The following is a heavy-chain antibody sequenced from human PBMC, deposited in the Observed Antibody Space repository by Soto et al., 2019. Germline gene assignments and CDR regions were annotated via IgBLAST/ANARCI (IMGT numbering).Heavy chain of an antibody. V-gene: IGHV4-31*03. D-gene: IGHD4-17*01. CDR3: VKWGVVTPGDN. CDR1: GGPIISGGYY. J-gene: IGHJ4*02. CDR2: IYHSGTT. Sequence: PSETLALTCTVSGGPIISGGYYWTWVRQRPGKGLEWIGYIYHSGTTHYNPSLKSRALISIDTSKSQFSLKLSSVTAADTAVYYCVKWGVVTPGDNWGQGTLVTVSS.